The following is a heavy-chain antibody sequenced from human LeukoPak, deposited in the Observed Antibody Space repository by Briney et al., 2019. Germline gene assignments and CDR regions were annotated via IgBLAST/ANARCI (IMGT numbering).Heavy chain of an antibody. CDR3: ARHSLWFGELSGGFDY. CDR2: ISSSGGST. CDR1: GFTFSSYG. J-gene: IGHJ4*02. V-gene: IGHV3-23*01. D-gene: IGHD3-10*01. Sequence: PGGSLRLSCAASGFTFSSYGMSWVRQAPGKGLEWVSGISSSGGSTYYADSVKGRFTISRDNSRNTLYLQMNSLRAEDTAVYYCARHSLWFGELSGGFDYWGQGTLVTVSS.